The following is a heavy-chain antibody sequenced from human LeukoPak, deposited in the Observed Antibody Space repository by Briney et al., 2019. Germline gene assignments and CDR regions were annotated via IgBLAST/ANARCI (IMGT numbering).Heavy chain of an antibody. CDR2: ISGSGDGT. Sequence: GGSLRLSCAASGFTFSSSAMSWVRQAPGKGLEWVSGISGSGDGTYYADSAKGRFTISRDNSKNTVYLQMNSLRAEDTAVYYCAKGVRSSSYYSDCWGQGTLVTVSS. D-gene: IGHD3-22*01. CDR1: GFTFSSSA. V-gene: IGHV3-23*01. J-gene: IGHJ4*02. CDR3: AKGVRSSSYYSDC.